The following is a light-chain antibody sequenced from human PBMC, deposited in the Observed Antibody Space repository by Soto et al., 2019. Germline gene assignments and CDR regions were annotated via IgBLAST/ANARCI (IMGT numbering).Light chain of an antibody. V-gene: IGKV3D-20*02. CDR1: QSVPNSR. Sequence: EIVLTQSPDTLSLSPGERATLSCRASQSVPNSRLAWYQQKPGQAPSLVISDTSIRATGIPDRFSGSGSGTDFSLIIGRLEPEDFAVYICQQRSNWPYTFGQGTKVDIK. CDR2: DTS. CDR3: QQRSNWPYT. J-gene: IGKJ2*01.